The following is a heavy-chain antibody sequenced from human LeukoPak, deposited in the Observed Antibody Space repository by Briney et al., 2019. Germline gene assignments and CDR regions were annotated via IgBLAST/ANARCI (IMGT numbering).Heavy chain of an antibody. CDR2: ISSSGAYI. J-gene: IGHJ6*03. CDR3: ARDGEFCPSNNRPPDYHYYYMDV. Sequence: PGGSLRLSCAASGFTFSSYTMTWVRQTPGKGLEWVSSISSSGAYIDFAASLKGRFTVSRDNAKISLYLQMNSLRGDDTAVYYCARDGEFCPSNNRPPDYHYYYMDVWGRGTTVTVSS. D-gene: IGHD1/OR15-1a*01. CDR1: GFTFSSYT. V-gene: IGHV3-21*01.